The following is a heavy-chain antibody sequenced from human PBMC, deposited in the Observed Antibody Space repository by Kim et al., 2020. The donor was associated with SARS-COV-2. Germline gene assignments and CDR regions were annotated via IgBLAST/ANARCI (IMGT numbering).Heavy chain of an antibody. J-gene: IGHJ4*02. D-gene: IGHD6-19*01. CDR1: GFTFSSYA. V-gene: IGHV3-23*01. CDR2: ISGSGGST. Sequence: GGSLRLSCAASGFTFSSYAMSWVRQSPGKGLEWVSAISGSGGSTYYADSVKGRFAISRDNSKNTLYLQMNSLRAEDTAVHYCAKVGASGWLFDYWGQGTLVTVSS. CDR3: AKVGASGWLFDY.